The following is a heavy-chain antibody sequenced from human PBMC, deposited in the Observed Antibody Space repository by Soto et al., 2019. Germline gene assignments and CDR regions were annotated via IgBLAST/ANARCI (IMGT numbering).Heavy chain of an antibody. CDR1: GFTVSSNY. Sequence: EVQLVESGGGLVQPGGSLRLSCAASGFTVSSNYMSWVRQAPGKGLEWVSVIYSGGSTYYADSVKGRFTISRDNSKNTRYLQMNSLRAEDTAVYYCARVRGIAAAGSAFDIWGQGTMVTVSS. CDR2: IYSGGST. V-gene: IGHV3-66*01. D-gene: IGHD6-13*01. CDR3: ARVRGIAAAGSAFDI. J-gene: IGHJ3*02.